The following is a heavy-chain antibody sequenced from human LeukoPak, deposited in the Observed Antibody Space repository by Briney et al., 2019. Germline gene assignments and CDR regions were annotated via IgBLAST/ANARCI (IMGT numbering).Heavy chain of an antibody. D-gene: IGHD3-3*01. CDR2: INPSGGST. CDR1: GYTLTSYY. Sequence: ASVKVSCKASGYTLTSYYMHWVRQAPGQGLEWMGIINPSGGSTSYAQKFQGRVTMTRDTSTSTVYMELSSLRSEDTAVYYCARVGLGYDFWSAGRDYYYYYMDVWGKGTTVTVSS. J-gene: IGHJ6*03. CDR3: ARVGLGYDFWSAGRDYYYYYMDV. V-gene: IGHV1-46*01.